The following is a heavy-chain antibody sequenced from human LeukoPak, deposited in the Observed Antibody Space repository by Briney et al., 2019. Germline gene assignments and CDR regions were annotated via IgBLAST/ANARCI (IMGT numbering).Heavy chain of an antibody. Sequence: PGGSLRLSCAASGFTFSSYCMHWVRQAPGKGVVWVSRTNSDGSATRYADSVKGRFTVSRDNANNTLYLQMSSLSVEDTAVYYCARVPYGVYHFDYWGQGTLVTVPS. CDR1: GFTFSSYC. D-gene: IGHD4-17*01. CDR2: TNSDGSAT. CDR3: ARVPYGVYHFDY. V-gene: IGHV3-74*01. J-gene: IGHJ4*02.